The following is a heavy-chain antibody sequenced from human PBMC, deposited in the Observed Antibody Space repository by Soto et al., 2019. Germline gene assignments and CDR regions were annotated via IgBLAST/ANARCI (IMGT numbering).Heavy chain of an antibody. J-gene: IGHJ6*02. CDR1: GFTFSSYA. CDR2: ISYDGSNK. CDR3: ERQPGWVVAAAGTFYFYGMGV. D-gene: IGHD6-13*01. Sequence: GGSLRLSCAASGFTFSSYAMHWVRQAPGKGLEWVAVISYDGSNKYYADSVKGRFTISRDNSKTPLYLQMNSLRAEDTAVYYFERQPGWVVAAAGTFYFYGMGVCVQGTTV. V-gene: IGHV3-30-3*01.